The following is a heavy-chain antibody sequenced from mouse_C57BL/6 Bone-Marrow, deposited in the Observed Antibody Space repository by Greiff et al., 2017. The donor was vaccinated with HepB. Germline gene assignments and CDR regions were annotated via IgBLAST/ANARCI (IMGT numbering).Heavy chain of an antibody. V-gene: IGHV10-1*01. D-gene: IGHD1-1*01. Sequence: EVKLMDSGGGLVQPKGSLKLSCAASGFSFNTYAMNWVRQAPGKGLEWVARIRSKSNNYATYYADSVKDRFTISRDDLESMLYLQMNNLKTEDTAMYYCVRQGDYYGSSYASWFAYWGQGTLVTVSA. J-gene: IGHJ3*01. CDR3: VRQGDYYGSSYASWFAY. CDR2: IRSKSNNYAT. CDR1: GFSFNTYA.